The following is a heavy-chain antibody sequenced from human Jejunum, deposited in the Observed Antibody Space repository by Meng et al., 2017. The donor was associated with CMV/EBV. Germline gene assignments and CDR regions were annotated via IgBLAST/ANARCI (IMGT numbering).Heavy chain of an antibody. CDR3: AKDWSGVGYCSSTSCYSDY. Sequence: SAMHWVRQASGKGLEWVGRIRGKAHSYATAYAASVKGRFTISRDNSKNTLYLQMNSLRAEDTAVYHCAKDWSGVGYCSSTSCYSDYWGQGTLVTVSS. D-gene: IGHD2-2*02. J-gene: IGHJ4*02. CDR2: IRGKAHSYAT. V-gene: IGHV3-73*01. CDR1: SA.